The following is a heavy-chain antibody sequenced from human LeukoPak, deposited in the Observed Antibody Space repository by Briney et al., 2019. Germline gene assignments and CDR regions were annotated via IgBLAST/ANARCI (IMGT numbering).Heavy chain of an antibody. CDR3: AKAYLPFAFDI. CDR2: NGDST. J-gene: IGHJ3*02. Sequence: GGSLRLSCAASGFTFSGSAMTWVRQAPGKGLEWVSSNGDSTYYADSVKGRFTISRDNSRDTLYVQMHSLRAEDAAVYYCAKAYLPFAFDIWGQGTMVTVSS. V-gene: IGHV3-23*01. CDR1: GFTFSGSA.